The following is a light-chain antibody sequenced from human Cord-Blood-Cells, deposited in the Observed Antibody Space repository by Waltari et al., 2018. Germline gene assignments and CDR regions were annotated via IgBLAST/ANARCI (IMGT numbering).Light chain of an antibody. V-gene: IGKV1-5*01. CDR3: QQYKSYPLT. J-gene: IGKJ4*01. CDR1: QSISSW. CDR2: DAS. Sequence: DIQMTQSPSTLSASVGDRVTIPCRASQSISSWLAWYQQKPGKAPKLLIYDASSLESGVPSRFSGSGSGTEFTLTISSLQPDDFATYYCQQYKSYPLTFGGGTKVEIK.